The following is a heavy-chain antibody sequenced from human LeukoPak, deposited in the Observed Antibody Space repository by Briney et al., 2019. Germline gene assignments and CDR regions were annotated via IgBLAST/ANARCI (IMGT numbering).Heavy chain of an antibody. V-gene: IGHV4-61*02. Sequence: PSETLSLTCTVSGGSISSGSYYWSWIRQPAGKGLEWIGRIYTSGSTYYNPSLKSRVTISVDTSKNQFSLKLSSVTAADTAVYYCARTRYNWNYGLTDYWGQGTLVTVSS. CDR1: GGSISSGSYY. CDR2: IYTSGST. CDR3: ARTRYNWNYGLTDY. J-gene: IGHJ4*02. D-gene: IGHD1-7*01.